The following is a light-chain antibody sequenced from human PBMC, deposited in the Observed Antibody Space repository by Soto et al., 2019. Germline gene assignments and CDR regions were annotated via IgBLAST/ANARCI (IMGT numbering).Light chain of an antibody. Sequence: QSALTQPASVSGSPGQSITISCTGTSGDIGSYNYVSWYQQHPGKAPKLMIYEVSNRPSGVSNRFSGSKSGNTASLTISGLQAEDEADYYCSSYTSSSTYVFRTGTKVTVL. CDR3: SSYTSSSTYV. CDR2: EVS. V-gene: IGLV2-14*01. J-gene: IGLJ1*01. CDR1: SGDIGSYNY.